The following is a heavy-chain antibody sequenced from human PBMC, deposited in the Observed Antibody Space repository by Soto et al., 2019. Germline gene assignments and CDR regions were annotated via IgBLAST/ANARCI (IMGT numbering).Heavy chain of an antibody. CDR3: ARDFWTGYDV. J-gene: IGHJ6*02. CDR2: ISSTSVTI. D-gene: IGHD3-3*01. Sequence: GGSLRLSCAASGFTFSTYSMNWVRQAPGKGLEWVSYISSTSVTIYYADSVKGRFTISRDNAKNSLYLQVNSLRDEDTAVYYCARDFWTGYDVWGQGTTVTVSS. V-gene: IGHV3-48*02. CDR1: GFTFSTYS.